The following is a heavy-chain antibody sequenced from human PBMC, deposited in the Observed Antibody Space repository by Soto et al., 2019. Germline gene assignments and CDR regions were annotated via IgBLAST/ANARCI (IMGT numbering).Heavy chain of an antibody. CDR3: AREVGRPGHVDP. CDR2: IFPSGPT. Sequence: QVQLQESGPGLVKPSDTLSLTCSVSGGSLSDHFWTWVRQPAGGGMEGIGRIFPSGPTTYNSSLRGRRTRSHDQARNEGSLRLASVPAADPPVYYCAREVGRPGHVDPRGQGNLRTVSS. J-gene: IGHJ5*02. V-gene: IGHV4-4*07. CDR1: GGSLSDHF.